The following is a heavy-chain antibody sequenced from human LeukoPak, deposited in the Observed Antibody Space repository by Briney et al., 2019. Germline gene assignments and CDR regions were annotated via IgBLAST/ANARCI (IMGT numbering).Heavy chain of an antibody. CDR3: ARAGYYDSSGYYYALDAFDI. J-gene: IGHJ3*02. CDR1: GFTFSSYW. V-gene: IGHV3-7*03. CDR2: IKQDGSEK. D-gene: IGHD3-22*01. Sequence: PGGSLRLSCAASGFTFSSYWMSWVRQAAGKGLAWVANIKQDGSEKYYVDSVKGRFTISRDNAKNSLYLQMNSLRAEDTAVYYCARAGYYDSSGYYYALDAFDIWGQGTMVTVSS.